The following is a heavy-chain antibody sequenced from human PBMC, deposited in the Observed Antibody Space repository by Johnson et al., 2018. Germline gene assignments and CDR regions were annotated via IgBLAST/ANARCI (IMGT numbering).Heavy chain of an antibody. V-gene: IGHV3-73*01. CDR1: GFTFSGSA. CDR2: IRSKANSYAT. J-gene: IGHJ6*03. CDR3: AGSGTTSYYFYYMDV. D-gene: IGHD1-1*01. Sequence: VQLVESGGGLVQPGGSXKLSCAASGFTFSGSAMHWVRQASGKGLEWVGHIRSKANSYATAYAAAVKGRFTISRDDSKNTAYLQMNSLKTEDTAVYYCAGSGTTSYYFYYMDVWGKGTTVTVSS.